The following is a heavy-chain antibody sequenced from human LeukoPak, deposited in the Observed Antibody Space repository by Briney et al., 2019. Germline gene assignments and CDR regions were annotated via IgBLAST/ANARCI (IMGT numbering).Heavy chain of an antibody. CDR3: AKVPILKYQLLFPDH. Sequence: GGSLSLSCAVSGLTFGSYAMSWVRPAPGGGLGWVSAVRGSGGSTYHADSVKGRFTISRDNSKNTLYLQMNSLRAEDTAVYYCAKVPILKYQLLFPDHWGQGTLVTVSS. D-gene: IGHD2-2*01. J-gene: IGHJ4*02. CDR2: VRGSGGST. V-gene: IGHV3-23*01. CDR1: GLTFGSYA.